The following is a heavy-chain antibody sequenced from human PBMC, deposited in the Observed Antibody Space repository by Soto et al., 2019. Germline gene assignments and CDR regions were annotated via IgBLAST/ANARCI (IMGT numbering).Heavy chain of an antibody. CDR1: GFPFTTYG. V-gene: IGHV3-30*03. CDR3: VGGQYYFDY. J-gene: IGHJ4*02. Sequence: QVQLVESGGGVVQPGRSLRLSCAASGFPFTTYGMHWVREGPGKGLEWVAVISYDGSNKYYADSVKGRFTISRDNSKNTLYVQMNSLRPEDTALYYCVGGQYYFDYRGQGTLVTVSS. D-gene: IGHD3-10*01. CDR2: ISYDGSNK.